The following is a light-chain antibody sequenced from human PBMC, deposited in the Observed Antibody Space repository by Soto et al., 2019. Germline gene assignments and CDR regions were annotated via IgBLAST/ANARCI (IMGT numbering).Light chain of an antibody. CDR3: QQYSNWPPYT. J-gene: IGKJ2*01. CDR2: GAS. Sequence: IVMTQSLATLSVSPGERANLSCRASQSVSTKLAWYQQTPGQAPRLLIYGASNRATGVPARISGSVSGTEFNLTISSLQSEDFAVYFCQQYSNWPPYTFGQGTKVDIK. CDR1: QSVSTK. V-gene: IGKV3-15*01.